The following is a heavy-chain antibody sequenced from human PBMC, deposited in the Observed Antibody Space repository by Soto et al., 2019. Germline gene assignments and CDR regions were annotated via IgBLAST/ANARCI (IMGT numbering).Heavy chain of an antibody. CDR2: IYWDDDK. CDR3: VQRTGMEGNSWLPGY. J-gene: IGHJ4*02. V-gene: IGHV2-5*02. D-gene: IGHD6-13*01. CDR1: GFSLSTSGVG. Sequence: QITLKESGPTLVKPTQTLTLTCTFSGFSLSTSGVGVGWIRQPPGKALEWLALIYWDDDKRYSPSLKSRLTITKDTSKNQVVLAMTNTDPVDTATYYCVQRTGMEGNSWLPGYWGQGTLVTVSS.